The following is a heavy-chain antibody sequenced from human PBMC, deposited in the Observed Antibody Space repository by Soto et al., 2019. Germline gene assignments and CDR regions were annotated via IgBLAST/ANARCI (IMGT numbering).Heavy chain of an antibody. CDR2: IWYDGSNK. J-gene: IGHJ3*02. Sequence: GGSRLSCAASGVTFSSYGMHWVRQAPGKGLEWVAVIWYDGSNKYYADSVKGRFTISRDNSKNTLYLQMNSLRAEDTAVYYCARDSLYDILTGYYSHAFDIWGQGTMVTVSS. CDR1: GVTFSSYG. V-gene: IGHV3-33*01. CDR3: ARDSLYDILTGYYSHAFDI. D-gene: IGHD3-9*01.